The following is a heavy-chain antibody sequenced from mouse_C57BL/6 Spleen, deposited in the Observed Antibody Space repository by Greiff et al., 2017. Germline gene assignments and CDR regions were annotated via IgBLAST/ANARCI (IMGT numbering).Heavy chain of an antibody. D-gene: IGHD2-4*01. CDR1: GYNFTSYW. Sequence: QVQLQQPGAELVMPGASVKLSCKASGYNFTSYWMHWVKQRPGQGLEWIGEIDPSDSYTNYNQKFKGKSTLTVDKSSSTAYLQLSRQTPEDTAVYYAARLSTTGWYFDVWGTGTTVTVSA. V-gene: IGHV1-69*01. J-gene: IGHJ1*03. CDR3: ARLSTTGWYFDV. CDR2: IDPSDSYT.